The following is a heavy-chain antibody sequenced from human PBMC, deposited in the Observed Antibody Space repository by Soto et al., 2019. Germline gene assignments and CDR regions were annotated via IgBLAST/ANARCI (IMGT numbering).Heavy chain of an antibody. V-gene: IGHV4-30-4*01. Sequence: QVQLQESGPGLVKPSQTLSLTCTVSGGSISSGDYKWSWIRQPPGKGLEWIGYIYYSGYNYNNPSLKSRGNMSGGTAKDPFSPKLRSVTSANPAVFYRARSDNYVPFEYWGQGTLVTVSS. CDR3: ARSDNYVPFEY. D-gene: IGHD4-4*01. CDR1: GGSISSGDYK. J-gene: IGHJ4*02. CDR2: IYYSGYN.